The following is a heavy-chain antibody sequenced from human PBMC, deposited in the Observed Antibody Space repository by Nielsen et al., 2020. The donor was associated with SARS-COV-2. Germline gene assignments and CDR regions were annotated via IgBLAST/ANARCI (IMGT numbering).Heavy chain of an antibody. V-gene: IGHV3-20*01. CDR1: GFTFDDYG. D-gene: IGHD3-10*01. CDR2: INWNGGST. Sequence: GESLKISCAASGFTFDDYGTSWVRQAPGKGLEWVSGINWNGGSTGYADSVKGRFTISRDNAKNSLYLQMNSLRAEDTALYHCARDPYRLLWFGNPGYFDLWGRGTLVTVSS. CDR3: ARDPYRLLWFGNPGYFDL. J-gene: IGHJ2*01.